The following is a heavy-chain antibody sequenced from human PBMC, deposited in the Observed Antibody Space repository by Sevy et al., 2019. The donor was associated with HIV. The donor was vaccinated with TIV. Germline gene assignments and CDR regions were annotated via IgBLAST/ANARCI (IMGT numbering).Heavy chain of an antibody. CDR2: ISNSGTTI. CDR3: AREGSYGDHDYQYYYGMDV. V-gene: IGHV3-48*03. Sequence: GGSLRLSCAASGFTFSSYEMSWVRQAPGKGLEWVSYISNSGTTIYYSDSVKGRFTISRDNAENSLYLQMNSLRAEDTAVYYCAREGSYGDHDYQYYYGMDVWGQGTTVTVSS. D-gene: IGHD4-17*01. CDR1: GFTFSSYE. J-gene: IGHJ6*02.